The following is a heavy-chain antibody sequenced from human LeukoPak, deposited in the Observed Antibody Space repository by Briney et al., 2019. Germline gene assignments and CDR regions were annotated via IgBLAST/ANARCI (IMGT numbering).Heavy chain of an antibody. J-gene: IGHJ4*02. Sequence: PSETLSLTCTVSGGSISSSSYYWGWIRQPPGKGLEWIGSIYYSGSTYYNPSLKSRVTISVDTSKNQFSLKLSSVTAADTAVYYCARASMIVVGYFDYWGQGTLVTASS. CDR2: IYYSGST. CDR3: ARASMIVVGYFDY. D-gene: IGHD3-22*01. V-gene: IGHV4-39*07. CDR1: GGSISSSSYY.